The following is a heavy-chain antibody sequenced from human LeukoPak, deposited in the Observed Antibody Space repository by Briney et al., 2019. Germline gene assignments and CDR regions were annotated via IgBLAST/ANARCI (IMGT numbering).Heavy chain of an antibody. CDR2: MNPNSGDA. Sequence: GASVKVSCKASGYTFTSYDINWVRQATGQGLEWMAWMNPNSGDAGYAQKFQGRVSLTRETSIGTAYMELSSLRSEDTAVYYCARGLLDTAPDYAFDIWGQGTLVTVSS. V-gene: IGHV1-8*01. CDR1: GYTFTSYD. CDR3: ARGLLDTAPDYAFDI. D-gene: IGHD5-18*01. J-gene: IGHJ3*02.